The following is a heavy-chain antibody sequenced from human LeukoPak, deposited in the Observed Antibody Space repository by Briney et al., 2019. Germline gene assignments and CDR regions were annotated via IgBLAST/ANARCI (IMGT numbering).Heavy chain of an antibody. CDR2: IYSGGST. J-gene: IGHJ4*02. D-gene: IGHD5-12*01. Sequence: PGGSLRLSCAASGFTVSSNYMSWVRQAPGKGLEWVSVIYSGGSTYYADSVKGRFTISRDNSKNTLSLQMNSLRAEDTAVYYCARDRGGYEFFDFRGQGTLVTVSS. V-gene: IGHV3-66*01. CDR1: GFTVSSNY. CDR3: ARDRGGYEFFDF.